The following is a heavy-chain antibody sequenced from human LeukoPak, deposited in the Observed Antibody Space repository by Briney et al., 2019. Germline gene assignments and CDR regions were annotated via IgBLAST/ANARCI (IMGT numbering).Heavy chain of an antibody. CDR1: GFTFSSYG. Sequence: GGSLRLSCAASGFTFSSYGMSWVRQAPGKGLEWVSAISGSGGSTYYADSVKGRFTISRDNSKNTLYLQMNSLRAEDTAVYYCARRAGIYSHPYDYWGQGTLVTVSS. CDR2: ISGSGGST. CDR3: ARRAGIYSHPYDY. D-gene: IGHD1-14*01. J-gene: IGHJ4*02. V-gene: IGHV3-23*01.